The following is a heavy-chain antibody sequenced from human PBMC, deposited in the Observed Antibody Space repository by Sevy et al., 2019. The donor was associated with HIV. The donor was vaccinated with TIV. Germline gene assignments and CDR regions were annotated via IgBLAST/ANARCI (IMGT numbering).Heavy chain of an antibody. D-gene: IGHD6-19*01. CDR3: ARDPTPESSSDWYPN. CDR1: GFTFRTYW. Sequence: GESLKISCAASGFTFRTYWMTWIRQAPGKGLEWVAKIKHDGSEKYYVDSVKGRFTISRDNAKNSLYLQMNSLRAEDTAVYYCARDPTPESSSDWYPNWGQGTLVTVSS. J-gene: IGHJ4*02. CDR2: IKHDGSEK. V-gene: IGHV3-7*01.